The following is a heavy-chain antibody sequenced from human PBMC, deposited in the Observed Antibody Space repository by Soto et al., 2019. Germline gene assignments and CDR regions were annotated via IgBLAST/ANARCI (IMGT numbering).Heavy chain of an antibody. J-gene: IGHJ3*02. CDR2: ISSSSSTI. V-gene: IGHV3-48*02. D-gene: IGHD1-26*01. Sequence: GGSLRLSCAASGCTFSSYSMNWVRQAPGKGLEWVSYISSSSSTIYYADSVKGRFTVSRDNAKNSLYLQMNSLRDEDTAVYYCARGKWEDDAFDIWGQGTMVTVSS. CDR3: ARGKWEDDAFDI. CDR1: GCTFSSYS.